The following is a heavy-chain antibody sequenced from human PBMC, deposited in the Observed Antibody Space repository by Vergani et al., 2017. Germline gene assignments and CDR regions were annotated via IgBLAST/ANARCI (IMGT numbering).Heavy chain of an antibody. J-gene: IGHJ4*02. V-gene: IGHV3-30*03. CDR3: ARDTSGSSSSWGMDY. CDR2: ISYDGSNK. D-gene: IGHD6-6*01. CDR1: GFTFSSYG. Sequence: QVQLVESGGGVVQPGRSLRLSCAASGFTFSSYGMHWVRQAPGKGLEWVAVISYDGSNKYYADSVKGRFTISRDNAKNSLYMQMNSLRAEDTAVYYCARDTSGSSSSWGMDYWGQGTLVTVSS.